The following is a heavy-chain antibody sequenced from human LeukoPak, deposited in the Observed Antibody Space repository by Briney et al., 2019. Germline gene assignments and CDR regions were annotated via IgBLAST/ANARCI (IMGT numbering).Heavy chain of an antibody. V-gene: IGHV3-23*01. J-gene: IGHJ6*03. D-gene: IGHD3-16*01. CDR1: GFTFSSYA. Sequence: GGSLRLSCAASGFTFSSYAMSWVRQAPGKGLEWVSGILDSGYSTYYANSVKGRFTISRDNSNNTPYLQMNSLRAEDTAVYYCAKLGGHPLHNYYVGVWDKGTTVAVSS. CDR2: ILDSGYST. CDR3: AKLGGHPLHNYYVGV.